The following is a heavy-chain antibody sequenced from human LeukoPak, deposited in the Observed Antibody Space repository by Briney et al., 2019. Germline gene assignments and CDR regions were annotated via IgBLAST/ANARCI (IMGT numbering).Heavy chain of an antibody. CDR1: GGSVSSGSYY. CDR3: ARDHLWFGASQGHYGMDV. J-gene: IGHJ6*04. V-gene: IGHV4-61*01. CDR2: IYYSGST. Sequence: SETLSLTCTVSGGSVSSGSYYWSWIRQPPGKGLGWIGYIYYSGSTKYNPSLKSRVTISVDTSKNQFSLKLSSVTAADTAVYYCARDHLWFGASQGHYGMDVWGKGTTVTVSS. D-gene: IGHD3-10*01.